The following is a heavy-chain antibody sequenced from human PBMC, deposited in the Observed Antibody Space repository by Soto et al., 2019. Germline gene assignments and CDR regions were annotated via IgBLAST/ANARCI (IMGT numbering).Heavy chain of an antibody. V-gene: IGHV1-18*01. CDR3: ARCLSFSFGGVILDDY. D-gene: IGHD3-16*01. Sequence: ASVKVSCKASGYTFTSYGISWVRQAPGQGLEWMGWISAYNSNTNYAQKLQGRVTMTTDTSTSTAYMELRSLRSDDTAVYYCARCLSFSFGGVILDDYWGQGTLVTVSS. CDR1: GYTFTSYG. CDR2: ISAYNSNT. J-gene: IGHJ4*02.